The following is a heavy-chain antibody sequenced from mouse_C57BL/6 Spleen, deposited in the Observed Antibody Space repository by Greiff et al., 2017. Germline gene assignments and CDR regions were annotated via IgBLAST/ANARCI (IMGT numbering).Heavy chain of an antibody. CDR3: ARSSYYGSSSPWYFDV. Sequence: QVQLQQSGAELVKPGASVKLSCKASGYTFTSYWMHWVKQRPGQGLEWIGMIHPNSGGTNYNEKFKSKATLTVDKSSSTAYMQLSSLTSEDSAVXYCARSSYYGSSSPWYFDVWGTGTTVTVSS. CDR2: IHPNSGGT. CDR1: GYTFTSYW. D-gene: IGHD1-1*01. V-gene: IGHV1-64*01. J-gene: IGHJ1*03.